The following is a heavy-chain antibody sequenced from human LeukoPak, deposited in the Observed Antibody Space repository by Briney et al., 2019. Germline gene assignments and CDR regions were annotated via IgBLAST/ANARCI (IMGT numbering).Heavy chain of an antibody. CDR2: ISSSSSYI. CDR1: GFTFITYS. CDR3: ARVRYSSGWRNSMDAFDI. V-gene: IGHV3-21*01. J-gene: IGHJ3*02. Sequence: GGSLRLSCAASGFTFITYSMNWVRQAPGKGLEWVSSISSSSSYIYYADSVRGRFTISRDNPKNSLYLQVNSQRAEDTAVYYCARVRYSSGWRNSMDAFDIWGQGTMVTVSS. D-gene: IGHD6-19*01.